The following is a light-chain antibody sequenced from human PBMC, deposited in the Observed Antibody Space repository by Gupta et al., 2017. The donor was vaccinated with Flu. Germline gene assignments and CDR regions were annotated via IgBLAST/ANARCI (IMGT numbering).Light chain of an antibody. J-gene: IGLJ2*01. CDR2: GNG. Sequence: TISCAGQRPCIGAGYDAHRNRQLSGTSPKLLIYGNGNRPSGDPDQLSGSKSGTSASMAITGLQAEDGADYYCRSYDSSLSGPVVFGGGTKLTVL. CDR1: RPCIGAGYD. V-gene: IGLV1-40*01. CDR3: RSYDSSLSGPVV.